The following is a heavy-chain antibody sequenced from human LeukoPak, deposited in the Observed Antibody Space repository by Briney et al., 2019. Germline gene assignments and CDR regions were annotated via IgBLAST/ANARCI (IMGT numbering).Heavy chain of an antibody. J-gene: IGHJ3*02. CDR2: INPNSGGT. D-gene: IGHD4-11*01. Sequence: ASVKVSCKASGYTFTGYYMHWVRQAPGQGLEWVGWINPNSGGTNYAQKFQGRVTMTRDTSISTAYMELSRLRSDDTAVYYCARVYSNFIRSGDDAFDIWGQGTMVTVSS. CDR3: ARVYSNFIRSGDDAFDI. CDR1: GYTFTGYY. V-gene: IGHV1-2*02.